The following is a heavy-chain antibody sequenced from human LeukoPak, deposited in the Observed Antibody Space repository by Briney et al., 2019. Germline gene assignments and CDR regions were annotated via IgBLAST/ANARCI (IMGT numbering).Heavy chain of an antibody. V-gene: IGHV1-2*02. Sequence: ASVKVSCKASGYTCTGYYMHWVRQAPGQGLGWMGWINPNSGGTNYAQKFQGRVTMTRDTSISTAYMELSRLRSDDTAVYYCARGWPNSGYDWYWFDPWGQGTLVTVSS. CDR1: GYTCTGYY. CDR2: INPNSGGT. CDR3: ARGWPNSGYDWYWFDP. D-gene: IGHD5-12*01. J-gene: IGHJ5*02.